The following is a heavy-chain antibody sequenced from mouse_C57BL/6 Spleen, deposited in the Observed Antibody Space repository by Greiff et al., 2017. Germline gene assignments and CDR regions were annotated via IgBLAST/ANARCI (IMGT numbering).Heavy chain of an antibody. CDR2: IHPNSGCT. Sequence: QVQLQQPGAELVKPGASVKLSCKASGYTFTSYWMPWVKQRPGQGLAWIGLIHPNSGCTNYNEKFKSKATLTVDKSSSTPYMQLLSLTSEDSADYSSARGCYYGTFDYWGKGTTLTVSS. J-gene: IGHJ2*01. D-gene: IGHD2-1*01. CDR3: ARGCYYGTFDY. V-gene: IGHV1-64*01. CDR1: GYTFTSYW.